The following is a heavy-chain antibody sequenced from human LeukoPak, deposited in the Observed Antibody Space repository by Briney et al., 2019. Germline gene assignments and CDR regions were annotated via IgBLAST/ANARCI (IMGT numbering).Heavy chain of an antibody. CDR1: GYTFTSYN. CDR3: AREAVAGTEGWFDP. Sequence: ASVKVSCKASGYTFTSYNINWVRQATGQGLEWMGWMNPNSGNTGYAQKFQGRVTRTRNTSISTAYMEPSSLRSEDTAVYYCAREAVAGTEGWFDPWGKGTLVTVSS. V-gene: IGHV1-8*01. D-gene: IGHD6-19*01. CDR2: MNPNSGNT. J-gene: IGHJ5*02.